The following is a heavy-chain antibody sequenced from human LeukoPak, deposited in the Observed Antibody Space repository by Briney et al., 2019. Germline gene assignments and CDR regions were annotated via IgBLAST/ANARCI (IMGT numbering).Heavy chain of an antibody. CDR1: GGTFSSYA. Sequence: SVTVSCKASGGTFSSYAISWVRQAPGQGLGWMGGIIPIFGTANYAQKFQGRVTITADKSTSTAYMELSSLRSEDTAVYYCARVVVPAANHFYYYGMDVWGKGTTVTVSS. CDR2: IIPIFGTA. V-gene: IGHV1-69*06. J-gene: IGHJ6*04. CDR3: ARVVVPAANHFYYYGMDV. D-gene: IGHD2-2*01.